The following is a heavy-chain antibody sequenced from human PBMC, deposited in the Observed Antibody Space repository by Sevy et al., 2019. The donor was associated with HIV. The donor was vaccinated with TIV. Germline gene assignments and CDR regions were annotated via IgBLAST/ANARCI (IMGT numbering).Heavy chain of an antibody. V-gene: IGHV3-15*01. J-gene: IGHJ1*01. Sequence: GGSLRLSCAASGFTFSNAWMSWVRQAPGKGLEWVGRIKRKTDGGTTDYAAPVKGRFTISTNDSKNTLYLQMNSLKTEDTAVYYCTTDYGDYVSKYFQHWGQGTLVTVSS. CDR1: GFTFSNAW. CDR2: IKRKTDGGTT. CDR3: TTDYGDYVSKYFQH. D-gene: IGHD4-17*01.